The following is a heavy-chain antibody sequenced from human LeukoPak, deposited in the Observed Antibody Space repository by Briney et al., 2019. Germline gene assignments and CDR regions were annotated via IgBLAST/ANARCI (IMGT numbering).Heavy chain of an antibody. D-gene: IGHD1-26*01. V-gene: IGHV3-23*01. CDR1: GFTFSSYA. J-gene: IGHJ4*02. Sequence: GGSLRLSCAASGFTFSSYAMSWVRQAPGKGLEWVSAISGSGGSTYYADSVKGRFTISRDNSKNTLYLQMNSPRAEDTAVYYCAKVGGSYFSPFDYWGQGTLVTVSS. CDR2: ISGSGGST. CDR3: AKVGGSYFSPFDY.